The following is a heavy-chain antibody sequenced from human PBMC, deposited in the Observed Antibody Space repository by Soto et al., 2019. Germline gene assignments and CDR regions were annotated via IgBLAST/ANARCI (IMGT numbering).Heavy chain of an antibody. D-gene: IGHD6-19*01. J-gene: IGHJ4*02. V-gene: IGHV4-61*01. CDR2: IYYSGST. CDR1: GGSVSSGSYY. CDR3: ARGFRGWDIDY. Sequence: QVQLQESGPGLVKPSETLSLTCTVSGGSVSSGSYYWSWIRQPPGKGLGWIGYIYYSGSTNYNPSLKSRVTISVDTSKNQFSLKLSSVTAADTAVYYCARGFRGWDIDYWGQGTLVTVSS.